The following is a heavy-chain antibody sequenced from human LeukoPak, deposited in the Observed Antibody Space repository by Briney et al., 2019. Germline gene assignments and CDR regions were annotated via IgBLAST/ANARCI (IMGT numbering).Heavy chain of an antibody. CDR1: GGAFSSYA. V-gene: IGHV1-69*05. CDR3: ARDTVLYGDDAFDI. CDR2: IIPIFGTA. D-gene: IGHD4-17*01. Sequence: SVKVSCKASGGAFSSYAISWVRQAPGQGLEWMGRIIPIFGTANYAQKFQGRVTITTDESTSTAYMELSSLRSEDTAVYYCARDTVLYGDDAFDIWGQGTMVTVSS. J-gene: IGHJ3*02.